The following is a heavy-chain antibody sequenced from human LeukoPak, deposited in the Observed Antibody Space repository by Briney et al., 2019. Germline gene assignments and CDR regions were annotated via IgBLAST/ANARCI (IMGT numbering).Heavy chain of an antibody. J-gene: IGHJ4*02. CDR1: GYTFTSYD. V-gene: IGHV1-8*01. D-gene: IGHD2-15*01. Sequence: ASVKVSCKASGYTFTSYDINWVRQATGQGLEWMGWMNPNSGNTGYAQKFQGRVTMTRNASISTAYMELSSLRSEDTAVYYCARTYCGGGSCYYYFDYWGQGTLVTVSS. CDR2: MNPNSGNT. CDR3: ARTYCGGGSCYYYFDY.